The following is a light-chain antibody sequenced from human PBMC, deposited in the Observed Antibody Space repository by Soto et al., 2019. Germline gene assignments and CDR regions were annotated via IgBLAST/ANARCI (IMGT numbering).Light chain of an antibody. J-gene: IGLJ1*01. CDR3: SSYAGSNTRYV. CDR1: SSDVGGYNY. V-gene: IGLV2-8*01. Sequence: QSVLTQPPSASGSPGQSVTISCTGTSSDVGGYNYVSWYQQHPGKAPKLMIYEVSKRPSGVPDRFSGSKSGNTASLPVSGLQAEDEADYYCSSYAGSNTRYVFETGTKVTVL. CDR2: EVS.